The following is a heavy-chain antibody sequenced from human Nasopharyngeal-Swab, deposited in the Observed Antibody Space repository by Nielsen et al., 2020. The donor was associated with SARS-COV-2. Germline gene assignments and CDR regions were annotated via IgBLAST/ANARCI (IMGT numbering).Heavy chain of an antibody. CDR3: ARPQNYGYYGMDV. J-gene: IGHJ6*02. CDR1: GYSFTSYW. Sequence: GESLTISCEGSGYSFTSYWIGWVRQMPGKGLEWMGIIYPGDSDTRYSPSFQGQVTISADKSISTAYLQWSSLKASDTAMYYCARPQNYGYYGMDVWGQGTTVTVSS. V-gene: IGHV5-51*01. CDR2: IYPGDSDT.